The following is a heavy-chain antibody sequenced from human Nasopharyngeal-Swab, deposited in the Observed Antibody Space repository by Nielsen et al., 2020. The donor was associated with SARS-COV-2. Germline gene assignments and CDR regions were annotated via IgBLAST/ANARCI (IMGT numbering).Heavy chain of an antibody. Sequence: GRQAPGKGLEWVSGISWNSGSIGYADSVKGRFTIPRDNAKNSLYLQMNSLRAEDTALYYCAKGRSGWSYYGMDVWGQGTTVTVSS. D-gene: IGHD6-19*01. CDR3: AKGRSGWSYYGMDV. J-gene: IGHJ6*02. V-gene: IGHV3-9*01. CDR2: ISWNSGSI.